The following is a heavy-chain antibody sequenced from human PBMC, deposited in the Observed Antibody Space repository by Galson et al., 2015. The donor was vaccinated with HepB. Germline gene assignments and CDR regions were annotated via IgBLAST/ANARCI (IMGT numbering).Heavy chain of an antibody. V-gene: IGHV3-30*18. CDR2: VSYDGSNE. Sequence: SLRLSCAASGLTFSNYGMHWVRQAPGKGLEWVAVVSYDGSNEYNADSVKGRFTISRDNSKNTLYLQMNSLRTEDTAVYYCAKESSYYYDSSGYYYDYWGQGTLFTVSS. CDR1: GLTFSNYG. D-gene: IGHD3-22*01. J-gene: IGHJ4*02. CDR3: AKESSYYYDSSGYYYDY.